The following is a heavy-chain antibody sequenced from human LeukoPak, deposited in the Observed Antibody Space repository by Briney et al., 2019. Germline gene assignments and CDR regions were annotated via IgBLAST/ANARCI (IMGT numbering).Heavy chain of an antibody. D-gene: IGHD6-13*01. Sequence: GGSLRLSCAASGFTFSSYWMHWVRQAPGKGLVWVSRINSDGSSTSYADSVKGRFTISRDNAKNTLYLQMNSLRAEDTAVCYCARGTYSSSWGGYWGQGTLVTVSS. CDR1: GFTFSSYW. CDR3: ARGTYSSSWGGY. J-gene: IGHJ4*02. CDR2: INSDGSST. V-gene: IGHV3-74*01.